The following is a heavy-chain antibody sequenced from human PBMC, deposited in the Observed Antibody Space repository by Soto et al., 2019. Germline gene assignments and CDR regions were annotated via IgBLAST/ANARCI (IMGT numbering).Heavy chain of an antibody. J-gene: IGHJ6*03. V-gene: IGHV4-61*05. D-gene: IGHD4-17*01. CDR1: GGSISSSSYY. CDR3: ARCGTMTNLYYDYMDV. Sequence: SETLSLTCTVSGGSISSSSYYWGWIRQPPGKGPEWIGYIYYSGSTNYNPSLKSRVIISVDKSKNQFSLKLTSVTAADTAVYYCARCGTMTNLYYDYMDVWGKGTTVTVSS. CDR2: IYYSGST.